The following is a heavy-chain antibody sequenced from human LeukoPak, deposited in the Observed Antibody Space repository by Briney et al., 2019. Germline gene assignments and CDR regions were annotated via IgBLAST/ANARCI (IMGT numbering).Heavy chain of an antibody. Sequence: SETLSLTCTVSGGSISSGDYYWSWIRQPPGKGLEWIGYIDYSGSTYYNPSLKSRLTISIDTSKNQFSLKLSSVTAADTAVYYCAREINPCGGDCYSGPFDIWGQGTMVTVTS. V-gene: IGHV4-30-4*08. CDR2: IDYSGST. CDR1: GGSISSGDYY. CDR3: AREINPCGGDCYSGPFDI. D-gene: IGHD2-21*01. J-gene: IGHJ3*02.